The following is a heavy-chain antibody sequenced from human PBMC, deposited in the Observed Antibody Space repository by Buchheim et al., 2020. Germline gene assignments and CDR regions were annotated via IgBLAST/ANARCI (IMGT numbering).Heavy chain of an antibody. CDR2: ISGSGGST. D-gene: IGHD1-26*01. J-gene: IGHJ6*02. CDR3: AKDDRSGSYFYYGMDV. V-gene: IGHV3-23*01. CDR1: GFTFSSYA. Sequence: EVQLLESGGGLVQPGGSLRLSCAASGFTFSSYAMSWVRQAPGKGLEWVSAISGSGGSTYYADSVKGRFTISRDNSQNTPYLQMNSLRAEDTAVYYCAKDDRSGSYFYYGMDVWGQGTT.